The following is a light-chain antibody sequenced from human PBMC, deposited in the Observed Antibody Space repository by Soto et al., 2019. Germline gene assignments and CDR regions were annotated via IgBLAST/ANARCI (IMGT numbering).Light chain of an antibody. CDR1: QYINTS. V-gene: IGKV3-11*01. CDR2: QTS. CDR3: HQRQSWPRT. J-gene: IGKJ1*01. Sequence: EIVLTQSPATLSSFPGDRVTLSCRASQYINTSLAWYQHRPGQAPRLLIYQTSLRAAGIPARFSASGSGTDFTLTISDVQPEDFAVYYCHQRQSWPRTFGQGTKVDIK.